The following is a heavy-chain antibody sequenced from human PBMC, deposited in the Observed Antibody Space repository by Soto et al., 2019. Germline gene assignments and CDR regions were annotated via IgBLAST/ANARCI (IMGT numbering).Heavy chain of an antibody. CDR1: GGSFSAYY. CDR2: INHSGGT. D-gene: IGHD5-12*01. J-gene: IGHJ4*02. V-gene: IGHV4-34*01. Sequence: SETLSLTCAVYGGSFSAYYWSWIRQPPGKGLEWIGEINHSGGTSYNPSLKSRVTISVDTSKSQFSLKLTSVTAADTAVYYCARGGSWNYFDYWGQGTLVTVSS. CDR3: ARGGSWNYFDY.